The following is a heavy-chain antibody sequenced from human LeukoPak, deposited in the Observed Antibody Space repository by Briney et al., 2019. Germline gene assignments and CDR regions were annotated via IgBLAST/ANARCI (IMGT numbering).Heavy chain of an antibody. CDR2: INHSGST. D-gene: IGHD2-2*01. CDR1: GGSFSGYY. CDR3: ARDLKGQYQDAFDI. Sequence: PSETLSLTCAVYGGSFSGYYWSWIRQPPGKGLEWIGEINHSGSTNYNPSLKSRVTIPVDTSKNQFSLKLSSVTAADTAVYYCARDLKGQYQDAFDIWGQGTMVTVSS. V-gene: IGHV4-34*01. J-gene: IGHJ3*02.